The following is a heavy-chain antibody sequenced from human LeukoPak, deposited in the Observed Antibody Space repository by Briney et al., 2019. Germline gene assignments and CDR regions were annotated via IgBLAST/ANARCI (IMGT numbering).Heavy chain of an antibody. D-gene: IGHD1-1*01. CDR3: AREDDGFDY. CDR1: GFTVSSNY. V-gene: IGHV3-53*01. J-gene: IGHJ4*02. CDR2: IYSGGST. Sequence: GGSLRLSCAASGFTVSSNYMSWVRQAPGKGLEWVSIIYSGGSTYYADSVKGRFTISRDNSKNALHLQMNSLRAEDTAVYYCAREDDGFDYWGQGTLVTVSS.